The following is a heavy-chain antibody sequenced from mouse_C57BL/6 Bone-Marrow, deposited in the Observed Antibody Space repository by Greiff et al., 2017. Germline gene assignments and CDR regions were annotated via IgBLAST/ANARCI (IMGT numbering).Heavy chain of an antibody. D-gene: IGHD1-1*01. Sequence: VQLQQPGAELVKPGASVKMSCKTSGYTFTSYWMHWVKQRPGQGLEWIGAIYPGNSDTSYNQKFKGKAKLTAVTSASTAYMELSSLTNEDSAVYYCTRTFYYYGSRRDFDYWGQGTTLTVSS. CDR2: IYPGNSDT. CDR1: GYTFTSYW. CDR3: TRTFYYYGSRRDFDY. V-gene: IGHV1-5*01. J-gene: IGHJ2*01.